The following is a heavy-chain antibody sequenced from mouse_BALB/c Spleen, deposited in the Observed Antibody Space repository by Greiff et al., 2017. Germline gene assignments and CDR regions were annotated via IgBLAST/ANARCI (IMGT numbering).Heavy chain of an antibody. CDR3: ARPGLNWYFDV. D-gene: IGHD2-2*01. J-gene: IGHJ1*01. V-gene: IGHV4-1*02. CDR2: INPDSSTI. CDR1: GFDFSRYW. Sequence: EVKVEESGGGLVQPGGSLKLSCAASGFDFSRYWMSWVRQAPGKGLEWIGEINPDSSTINYTPSLKDKFIISRDNAKNTLYLQMSKVRSEDTALYYCARPGLNWYFDVWGAGTTVTVSS.